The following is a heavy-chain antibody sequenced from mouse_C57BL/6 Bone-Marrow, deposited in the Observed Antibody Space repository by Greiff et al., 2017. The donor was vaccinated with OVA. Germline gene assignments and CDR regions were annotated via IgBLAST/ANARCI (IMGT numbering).Heavy chain of an antibody. V-gene: IGHV1-74*01. J-gene: IGHJ4*01. D-gene: IGHD2-3*01. CDR1: GYTFTSYW. CDR3: AIDGYCPYYYAMDY. Sequence: QVQLQQPGAELVKPGASVKVSCKASGYTFTSYWMHWVKQRPGQGLEWIGRIHPSDSDTNYNQKFKGKATLTVDKSSSTAYMHLSSLTSEDSAVYYCAIDGYCPYYYAMDYWGQGTSVTVSS. CDR2: IHPSDSDT.